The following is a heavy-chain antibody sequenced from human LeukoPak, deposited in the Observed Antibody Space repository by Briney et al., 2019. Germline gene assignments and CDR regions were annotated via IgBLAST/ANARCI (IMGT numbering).Heavy chain of an antibody. V-gene: IGHV1-69*04. Sequence: SVKVSCKASGCTFSSYAISWVRQAPGQGLEWMGRIIPILGIANYAQKFQGRVTITADKSAITAYRELSSLRSEDTAVYYCARDRSRRMDDIWTGYLITGFDPWGQGTLVTVSS. D-gene: IGHD3-9*01. CDR1: GCTFSSYA. CDR2: IIPILGIA. J-gene: IGHJ5*02. CDR3: ARDRSRRMDDIWTGYLITGFDP.